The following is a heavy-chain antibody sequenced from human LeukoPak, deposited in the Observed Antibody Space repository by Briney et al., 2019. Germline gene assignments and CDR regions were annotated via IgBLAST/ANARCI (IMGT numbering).Heavy chain of an antibody. J-gene: IGHJ5*02. V-gene: IGHV3-30*03. CDR1: GFSFYSYG. CDR2: ISYDGSNK. Sequence: GGSLRLSCGASGFSFYSYGMNWVRQAPGKGLEWVAVISYDGSNKYYADSVKGRFTISRDNSKNTLYLQMNSLRVEDTAVYYCARGGIAVAGIDFRWFDPWGQGTLVTVSS. CDR3: ARGGIAVAGIDFRWFDP. D-gene: IGHD6-19*01.